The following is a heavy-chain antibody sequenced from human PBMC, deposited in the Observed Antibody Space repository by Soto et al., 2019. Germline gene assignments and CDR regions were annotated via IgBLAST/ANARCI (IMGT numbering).Heavy chain of an antibody. CDR2: ISGSGGSR. CDR3: ARVIYGSGSYYFDY. V-gene: IGHV3-23*01. J-gene: IGHJ4*02. Sequence: GGSLRLSCGASGFTFTDYGMSWVRQAPGRGLEWVSVISGSGGSRYYADSVEGRFTISRDNSKNTLFLQMHSLRAEDTAVYYCARVIYGSGSYYFDYWGQGTLVTVSS. CDR1: GFTFTDYG. D-gene: IGHD3-10*01.